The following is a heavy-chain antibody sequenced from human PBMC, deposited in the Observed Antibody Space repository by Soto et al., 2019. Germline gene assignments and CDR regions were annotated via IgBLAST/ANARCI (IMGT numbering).Heavy chain of an antibody. D-gene: IGHD2-2*01. J-gene: IGHJ5*02. CDR2: IYYSGST. CDR1: GASITSGDYS. Sequence: SETLSLTCTVSGASITSGDYSWSWIRQHPGKGLEWIGYIYYSGSTYYNPSLKSRVTISADTSKNQFSLKMNSLTAADTAFYYCARATITWYQPLLQPTPNWFDPWGQGTLVTVSS. V-gene: IGHV4-31*03. CDR3: ARATITWYQPLLQPTPNWFDP.